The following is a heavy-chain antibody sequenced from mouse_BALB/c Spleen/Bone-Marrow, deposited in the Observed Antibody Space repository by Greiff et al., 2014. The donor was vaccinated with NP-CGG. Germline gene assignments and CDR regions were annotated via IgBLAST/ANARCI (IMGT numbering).Heavy chain of an antibody. CDR2: IWSGGTT. D-gene: IGHD2-1*01. CDR1: GFSLINHG. CDR3: ARSGNYDFFVH. V-gene: IGHV2-4*02. J-gene: IGHJ2*01. Sequence: VKLMESGPGLVQPSQSLSITCTVSGFSLINHGIHWVRQPPGKGLEWLGVIWSGGTTDYNATFIPRLSISKDKSKSQVLFKMNSLQVDDTATYYCARSGNYDFFVHWGQGTTLTVSS.